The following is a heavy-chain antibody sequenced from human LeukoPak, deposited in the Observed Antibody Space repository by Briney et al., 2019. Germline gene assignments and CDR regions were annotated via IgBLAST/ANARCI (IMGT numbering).Heavy chain of an antibody. CDR3: ASLVVVVVTASEIDY. V-gene: IGHV4-39*01. Sequence: SETLSLTCSVSGGSVSSSSYYWGWVRQPPGKGLEWIGSFHYSGSTYYNPSLKSRVTISGDTSKNQFSLRLRSVTAADTAVYYCASLVVVVVTASEIDYWGQGTLVTVSS. CDR1: GGSVSSSSYY. J-gene: IGHJ4*02. D-gene: IGHD2-21*02. CDR2: FHYSGST.